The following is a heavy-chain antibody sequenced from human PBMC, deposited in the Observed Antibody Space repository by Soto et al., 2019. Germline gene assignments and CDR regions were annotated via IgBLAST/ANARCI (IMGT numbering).Heavy chain of an antibody. CDR3: ARDYHEGSGWYGYYYYGMDV. Sequence: GASVKVSCKASGYTFTSYAMHWVRQAPGQRLEWMGWINAGNGNTKYSQKFQGRVTITRDTSASTAYMELSRLRSDDTAVYYCARDYHEGSGWYGYYYYGMDVWGQGTTVTVSS. J-gene: IGHJ6*02. V-gene: IGHV1-3*01. D-gene: IGHD6-19*01. CDR1: GYTFTSYA. CDR2: INAGNGNT.